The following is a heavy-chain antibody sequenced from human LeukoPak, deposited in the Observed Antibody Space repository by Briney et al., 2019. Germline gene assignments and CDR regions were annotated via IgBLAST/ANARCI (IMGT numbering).Heavy chain of an antibody. Sequence: SETLSLTCTVSGGSISSGSYYWSWIRQPAGKGLVWIGRIYTSGSTNYNPSLKSRVTISVDTSKNQFSLKLSSVTAADTAVYYCARLGHTIFGVVDYWGQGTLVTVSS. V-gene: IGHV4-61*02. CDR2: IYTSGST. J-gene: IGHJ4*02. D-gene: IGHD3-3*01. CDR3: ARLGHTIFGVVDY. CDR1: GGSISSGSYY.